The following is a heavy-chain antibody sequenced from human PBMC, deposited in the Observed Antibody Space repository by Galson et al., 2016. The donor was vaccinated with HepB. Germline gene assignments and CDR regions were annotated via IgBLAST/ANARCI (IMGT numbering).Heavy chain of an antibody. D-gene: IGHD2-2*01. V-gene: IGHV3-53*01. J-gene: IGHJ6*03. CDR1: GFTVSSYY. CDR3: ARTSYWEGTGTRCVNFRYYYYYMDV. CDR2: IFYGGNT. Sequence: SLRLSCAASGFTVSSYYMSWVRQAPGKGLEWVAGIFYGGNTYYADSVEGRFTISRDDSMNTLYLQMNSLTADDTAVYFCARTSYWEGTGTRCVNFRYYYYYMDVWGKGTTVTVSS.